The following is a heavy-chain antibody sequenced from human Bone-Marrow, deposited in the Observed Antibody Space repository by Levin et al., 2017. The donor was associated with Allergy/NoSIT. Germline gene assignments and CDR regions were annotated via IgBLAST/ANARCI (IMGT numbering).Heavy chain of an antibody. V-gene: IGHV3-30-3*01. J-gene: IGHJ4*02. Sequence: SCVVSEFTFSIYSMHWVRQAPGKGLEWVALISSDGSNDHYADSVKGRFIISRDNSKDTLYLQMNSLRAEDTAVYFCARGGSLKRYFDWLLNGFDYWGQGTLVTVSS. CDR2: ISSDGSND. CDR1: EFTFSIYS. D-gene: IGHD3-9*01. CDR3: ARGGSLKRYFDWLLNGFDY.